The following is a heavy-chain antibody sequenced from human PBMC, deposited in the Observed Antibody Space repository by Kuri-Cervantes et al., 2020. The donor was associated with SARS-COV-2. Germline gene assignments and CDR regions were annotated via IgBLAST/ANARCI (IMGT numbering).Heavy chain of an antibody. CDR3: AKDLITMIVVVTYGGFDI. V-gene: IGHV3-30*02. CDR2: IWYDGSNT. J-gene: IGHJ3*02. Sequence: GESLKISCAASGFTFSSYGMHWVRQAPGKGLEWVAVIWYDGSNTYYADSVKGRFTISRDNSKNTLYLQMNSLRAEDTAVYYCAKDLITMIVVVTYGGFDIWGQGTMVTVSS. D-gene: IGHD3-22*01. CDR1: GFTFSSYG.